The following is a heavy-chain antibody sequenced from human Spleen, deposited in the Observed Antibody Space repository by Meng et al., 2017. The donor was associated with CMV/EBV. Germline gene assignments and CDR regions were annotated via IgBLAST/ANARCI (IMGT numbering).Heavy chain of an antibody. Sequence: ETLSLTCAASGFTFSSYSMNWVRQAPGKGLEWVSSISSSSSYIYYADSVKGRFTISRDNAKNSLYLQMNSLRAEDTAVYYCARRYCTSTSCYNVFDIWGQGTMVTVSS. J-gene: IGHJ3*02. CDR3: ARRYCTSTSCYNVFDI. CDR2: ISSSSSYI. D-gene: IGHD2-2*02. CDR1: GFTFSSYS. V-gene: IGHV3-21*01.